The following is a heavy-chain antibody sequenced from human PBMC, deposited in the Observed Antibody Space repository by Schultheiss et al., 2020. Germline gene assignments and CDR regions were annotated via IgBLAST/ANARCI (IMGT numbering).Heavy chain of an antibody. CDR1: GFTFSSYW. CDR3: AARGVRGYYYYGMDV. V-gene: IGHV3-33*08. J-gene: IGHJ6*02. D-gene: IGHD3-10*01. CDR2: IWYDGSNK. Sequence: GESLKISCAASGFTFSSYWMSWVRQAPGKGLEWVAVIWYDGSNKYYADSVKGRFTISRDNSKNTLYLQMNSLRAGDTAVYYCAARGVRGYYYYGMDVWGQGTTVTVSS.